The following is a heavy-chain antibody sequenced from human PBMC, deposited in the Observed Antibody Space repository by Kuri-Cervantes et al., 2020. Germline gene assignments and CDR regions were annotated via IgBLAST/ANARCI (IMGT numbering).Heavy chain of an antibody. CDR2: IYPGDSDT. CDR1: GYNFTRYW. D-gene: IGHD3-16*01. J-gene: IGHJ4*02. CDR3: ARGGRLQGALCDY. Sequence: GESLKISCKGSGYNFTRYWIGWVRQIPGKGLEWMGIIYPGDSDTRYSPSFQGQVTISADKSISNAYLQWSSLNASDTAMYYCARGGRLQGALCDYWGQGTLVTVSS. V-gene: IGHV5-51*01.